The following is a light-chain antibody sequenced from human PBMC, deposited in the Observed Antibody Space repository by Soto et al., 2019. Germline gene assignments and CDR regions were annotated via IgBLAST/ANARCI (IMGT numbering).Light chain of an antibody. V-gene: IGKV1-39*01. CDR3: QQTYSIPS. CDR2: DIS. Sequence: IQLTQSPSSLSASVGDRVTITCRASQNIKNYLNWYQQKPGKAPKLLMYDISTLQAGVPSRFSGGSSGTEFTLTVSNLQPEDFATYYCQQTYSIPSFGGGTKVEIK. J-gene: IGKJ4*01. CDR1: QNIKNY.